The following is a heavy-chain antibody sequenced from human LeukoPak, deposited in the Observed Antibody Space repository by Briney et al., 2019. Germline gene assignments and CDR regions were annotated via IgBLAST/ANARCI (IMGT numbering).Heavy chain of an antibody. D-gene: IGHD6-13*01. Sequence: ASVKVSCKASGYTFTSYGISWVRQAPGQGLEWMGWISAYNGNTNYAQKLQGRVTMTTDTSTSTAYMELRSLRSDDTAVYYCARDSLIAAAGTRIDYWGQGTLVTVSS. CDR2: ISAYNGNT. CDR3: ARDSLIAAAGTRIDY. J-gene: IGHJ4*02. V-gene: IGHV1-18*01. CDR1: GYTFTSYG.